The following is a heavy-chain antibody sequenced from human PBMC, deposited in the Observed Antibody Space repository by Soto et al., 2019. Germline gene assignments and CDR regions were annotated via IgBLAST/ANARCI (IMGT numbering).Heavy chain of an antibody. CDR1: GFTFSSYA. CDR2: ISGSGGST. V-gene: IGHV3-23*01. D-gene: IGHD6-19*01. Sequence: GGSLRLSCAASGFTFSSYAMSWVRQAPGKGLEWVSAISGSGGSTYYADSVKGRFTISRDNSKNTLYLQMNSLRAEDTAVYYCAKDRGGGSGWYWDYFDYWGQGTLVTVSS. J-gene: IGHJ4*02. CDR3: AKDRGGGSGWYWDYFDY.